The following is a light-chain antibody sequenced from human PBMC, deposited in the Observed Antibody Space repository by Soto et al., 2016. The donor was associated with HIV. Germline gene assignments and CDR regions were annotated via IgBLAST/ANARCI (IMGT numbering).Light chain of an antibody. Sequence: SYELTQPPSVSVAPGKTARITCGGNNIGSKSVHWYQQKPGQAPVLVVYEDSDRPSGFYPERFSGSNSGNTATLTISRVEAGDEADYYCQVWDSSSDHLVVFGGGTKLTVL. CDR3: QVWDSSSDHLVV. J-gene: IGLJ2*01. CDR1: NIGSKS. CDR2: EDS. V-gene: IGLV3-21*03.